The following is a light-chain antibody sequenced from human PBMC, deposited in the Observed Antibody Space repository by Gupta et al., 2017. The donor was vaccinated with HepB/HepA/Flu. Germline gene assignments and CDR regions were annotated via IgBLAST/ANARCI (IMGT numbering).Light chain of an antibody. J-gene: IGKJ2*01. Sequence: IVLTQSPATLSLSPGDRPTLSCRASQSVSSYLAGYQQKPGHAPRLLIYDESNMATCIPARFSVSGSGTYLTLTISSLEPKDFAVYYCQQRSNWPYMYTFGQGTKLEIK. V-gene: IGKV3-11*01. CDR3: QQRSNWPYMYT. CDR1: QSVSSY. CDR2: DES.